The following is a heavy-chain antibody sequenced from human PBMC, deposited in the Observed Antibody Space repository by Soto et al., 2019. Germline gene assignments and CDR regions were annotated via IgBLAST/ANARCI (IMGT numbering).Heavy chain of an antibody. J-gene: IGHJ4*02. CDR1: GGSFSGYY. Sequence: SETLSLTCAVYGGSFSGYYWSWIRQPPGKGLEWIGEINHSGSTNYNPSLKSRVTISVDTSKNQFSLKLSSVTAADTAVYYCARGRGSGWYRALYYFDYWGQGTLVTV. V-gene: IGHV4-34*01. D-gene: IGHD6-19*01. CDR2: INHSGST. CDR3: ARGRGSGWYRALYYFDY.